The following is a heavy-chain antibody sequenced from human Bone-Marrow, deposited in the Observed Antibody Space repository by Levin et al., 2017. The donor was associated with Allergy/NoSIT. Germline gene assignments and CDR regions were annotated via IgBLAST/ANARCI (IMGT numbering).Heavy chain of an antibody. CDR3: ARALVGAAFDY. V-gene: IGHV3-21*01. CDR2: ISSDSSYI. Sequence: LSLTCAASGFTFTGSSMHWVRQAPGKGLEWISVISSDSSYISYADSVKGRFTISRDNAKNSLYLQVNSLRAEDTAVYYCARALVGAAFDYWGQGTLVTVSS. J-gene: IGHJ4*02. CDR1: GFTFTGSS. D-gene: IGHD2-15*01.